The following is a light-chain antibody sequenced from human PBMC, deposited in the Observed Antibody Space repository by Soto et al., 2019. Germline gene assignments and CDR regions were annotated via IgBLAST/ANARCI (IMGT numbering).Light chain of an antibody. CDR1: SSDVGGYNY. CDR2: EVN. Sequence: QSALTQPPSASGSPGQSVTISCTGTSSDVGGYNYVSWYQQHPGKAPKLMIYEVNKRPSGVPDRFSGSKSGNTASLTVSGLQAEDEADYYCSSYAGTSYVFGNGTKVTVL. V-gene: IGLV2-8*01. CDR3: SSYAGTSYV. J-gene: IGLJ1*01.